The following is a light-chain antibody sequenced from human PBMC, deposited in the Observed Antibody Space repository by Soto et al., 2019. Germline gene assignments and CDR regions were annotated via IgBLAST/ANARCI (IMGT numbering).Light chain of an antibody. V-gene: IGKV1-27*01. Sequence: DIQMTQSPSSLSASVGHRVSITCRPSQGISNYLAWYQQKPGKVPKLLIYAASTLQSGVPSRFSGSGSGTDFTLTITSLQPEDVAIYYCQKYNSAPRTFGPGTKVYIK. J-gene: IGKJ1*01. CDR1: QGISNY. CDR3: QKYNSAPRT. CDR2: AAS.